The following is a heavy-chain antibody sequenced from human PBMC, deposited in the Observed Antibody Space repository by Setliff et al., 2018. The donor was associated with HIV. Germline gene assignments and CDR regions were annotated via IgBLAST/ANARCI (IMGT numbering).Heavy chain of an antibody. CDR2: ISWDGVNK. D-gene: IGHD2-15*01. Sequence: PGGSLRLSCAASGFTFDDYTMHWVRQAPGKGLEWVSLISWDGVNKYYADSLKGRFTISRDNSKSSLYLQMTSLRTEDTALYYCARVPAAIDYWGQGTLVTVSS. CDR3: ARVPAAIDY. CDR1: GFTFDDYT. J-gene: IGHJ4*02. V-gene: IGHV3-43*01.